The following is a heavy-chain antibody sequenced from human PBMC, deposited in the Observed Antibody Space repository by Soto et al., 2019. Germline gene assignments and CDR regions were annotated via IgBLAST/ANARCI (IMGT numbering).Heavy chain of an antibody. CDR3: ARDRDYYDSRGIPYNWSDP. V-gene: IGHV4-30-4*01. Sequence: PSETLSLTCTVSGGSISSGDYYWSWIRQPPGKGLEWIGYIYYSGSTYYNPSLKSRVTISVDTSKNQFSLKLSSVTAADTAVYYCARDRDYYDSRGIPYNWSDPWGQGTLVTVS. D-gene: IGHD3-22*01. CDR2: IYYSGST. CDR1: GGSISSGDYY. J-gene: IGHJ5*02.